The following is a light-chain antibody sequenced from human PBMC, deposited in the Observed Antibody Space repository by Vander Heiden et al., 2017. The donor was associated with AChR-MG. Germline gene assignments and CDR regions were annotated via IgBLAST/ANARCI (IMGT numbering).Light chain of an antibody. Sequence: SYELTQPPSVSVSPGQTTSITCSGDKLGDKYACWFQQKPGQSPVLVIYQDNKRPSGIPERFSGSNSGNTATLTISGTQAMEEADYYCQAWDSSTLVVFGGGTKLTVL. V-gene: IGLV3-1*01. CDR1: KLGDKY. J-gene: IGLJ2*01. CDR2: QDN. CDR3: QAWDSSTLVV.